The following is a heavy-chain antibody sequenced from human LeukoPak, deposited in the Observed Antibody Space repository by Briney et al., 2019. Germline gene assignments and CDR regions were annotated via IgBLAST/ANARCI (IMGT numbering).Heavy chain of an antibody. D-gene: IGHD3-10*01. J-gene: IGHJ4*02. CDR1: GFTFGSYG. V-gene: IGHV3-30*18. Sequence: GGSLRLSCAASGFTFGSYGMHWVRQAPGKGLEWVAVISYDGSNKYYADSVKGRFTISRDNSKNTLYLQMNSLRAEDTAVYYCAKDRYGSGTYQDYWGQGTLVTVSS. CDR3: AKDRYGSGTYQDY. CDR2: ISYDGSNK.